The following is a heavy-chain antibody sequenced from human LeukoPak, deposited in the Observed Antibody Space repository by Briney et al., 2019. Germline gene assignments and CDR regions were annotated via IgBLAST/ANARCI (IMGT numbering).Heavy chain of an antibody. CDR2: ISSGCETI. CDR1: GVTFSGYE. V-gene: IGHV3-48*03. D-gene: IGHD3-10*01. Sequence: GGSLRLSCAASGVTFSGYEMNWVRQAPRKGLERLSYISSGCETIYHTDSVRGRFTTSTDNAKNSLFLQMNSLRAEDRAVYYCAREQTFGEFDSWGQGTLVSVSS. J-gene: IGHJ4*02. CDR3: AREQTFGEFDS.